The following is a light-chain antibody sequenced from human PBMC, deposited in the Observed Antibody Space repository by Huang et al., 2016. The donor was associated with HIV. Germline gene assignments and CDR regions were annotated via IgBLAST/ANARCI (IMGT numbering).Light chain of an antibody. J-gene: IGKJ5*01. CDR2: DAS. CDR3: QQRSNWPPSIT. Sequence: DIVLTQSPATLSLSPGERATLSCRASQIVSSYLAWYQQKPGQAPRLLIYDASNRATGIPARFNGSGSGTDFTLTISSLEPEDFAVYSCQQRSNWPPSITFGQGTRLEIK. CDR1: QIVSSY. V-gene: IGKV3-11*01.